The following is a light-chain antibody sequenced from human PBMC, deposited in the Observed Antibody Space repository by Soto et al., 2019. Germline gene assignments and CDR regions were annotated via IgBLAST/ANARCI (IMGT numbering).Light chain of an antibody. CDR3: LQTFTTHTP. CDR1: QNIADY. CDR2: SSS. V-gene: IGKV1-39*01. J-gene: IGKJ4*01. Sequence: DIQMPQSPSSLSASAGDTVTITCRARQNIADYRSWYQQNPGKAPKLLMYSSSILHDGVSPRFSGDGSGTAFNRTLTGLQPEDFATFYDLQTFTTHTPFGGGTAVGVK.